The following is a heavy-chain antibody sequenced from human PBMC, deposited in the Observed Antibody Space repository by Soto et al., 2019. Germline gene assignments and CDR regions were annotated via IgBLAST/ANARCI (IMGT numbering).Heavy chain of an antibody. Sequence: EASVKVSCKASGYTFTSYAMHWVRQAPGQRLEWMGWINAGNGNTKYSQKFQGRVTITADESTSTAYMELSSLRSEDTAVYYCARVVMAKTHFYFDYWGQGTLVTVSS. V-gene: IGHV1-3*01. CDR3: ARVVMAKTHFYFDY. D-gene: IGHD5-12*01. J-gene: IGHJ4*02. CDR1: GYTFTSYA. CDR2: INAGNGNT.